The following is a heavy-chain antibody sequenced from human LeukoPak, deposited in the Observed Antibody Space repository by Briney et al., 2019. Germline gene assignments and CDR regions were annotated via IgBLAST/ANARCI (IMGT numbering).Heavy chain of an antibody. J-gene: IGHJ5*01. CDR3: ARTSFPWA. D-gene: IGHD2/OR15-2a*01. V-gene: IGHV4-38-2*02. Sequence: SETLSLTCTVSGYSISSDYYWGWIRQPPGKGLEWIGSIYHSGNTYYNPSLKSRVTISVDTSKNQFSLKLIPVTAPDTAVYYCARTSFPWAWGPGTLVTGSS. CDR2: IYHSGNT. CDR1: GYSISSDYY.